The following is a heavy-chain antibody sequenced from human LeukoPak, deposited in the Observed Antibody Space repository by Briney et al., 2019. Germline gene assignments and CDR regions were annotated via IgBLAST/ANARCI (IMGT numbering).Heavy chain of an antibody. CDR1: GGSISSYY. Sequence: SETLSLTCTVSGGSISSYYWSWIRQPPGKGLEWIGYIYYSGSTNYNPSLKSRVTISVDTSKNQFSLKLSSVTAADTAVYYCARDQWLGDFDYWGQGTLVTVSS. V-gene: IGHV4-59*01. J-gene: IGHJ4*02. CDR2: IYYSGST. D-gene: IGHD6-19*01. CDR3: ARDQWLGDFDY.